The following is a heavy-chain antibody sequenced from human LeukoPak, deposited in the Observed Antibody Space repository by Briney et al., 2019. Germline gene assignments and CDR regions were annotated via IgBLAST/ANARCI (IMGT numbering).Heavy chain of an antibody. CDR2: INHSGST. D-gene: IGHD2-15*01. CDR1: GGSFSGYY. Sequence: PSETLSPTCAVYGGSFSGYYWSWIRQPPGKGLEWIGEINHSGSTNYNPSLKSRVTISVDTSKNQFSLKLSSVTAADTALYYCARGPIGYCSGGSCYSDAFDIWGQGTMVTVSS. CDR3: ARGPIGYCSGGSCYSDAFDI. V-gene: IGHV4-34*01. J-gene: IGHJ3*02.